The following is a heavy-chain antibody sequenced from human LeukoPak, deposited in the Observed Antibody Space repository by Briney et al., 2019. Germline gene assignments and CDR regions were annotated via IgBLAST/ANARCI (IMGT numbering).Heavy chain of an antibody. CDR1: GFTVSSNY. Sequence: GGSLRLSCAASGFTVSSNYMSWVRQAPGKGLEWVSVIYSGGSTYYADSVKGRFSISRDNSKNTLYLQMNSLRAEDTALYYCARGYSSSWFSSFDYWGQGTLVTVSS. CDR3: ARGYSSSWFSSFDY. J-gene: IGHJ4*02. V-gene: IGHV3-53*01. CDR2: IYSGGST. D-gene: IGHD6-13*01.